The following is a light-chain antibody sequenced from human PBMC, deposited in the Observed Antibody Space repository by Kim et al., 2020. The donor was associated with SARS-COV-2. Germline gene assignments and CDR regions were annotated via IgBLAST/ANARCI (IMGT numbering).Light chain of an antibody. CDR1: QSVLYSSNNKSY. Sequence: DIVMTQSPDSLAVSLGERATINCKSSQSVLYSSNNKSYLAWYQQKPGQPPKLLIYWASTRESGVPDRFSGSGSGTDFTLTISSLQAEDVAVYYCQQYYSTHPTFGQGTKVDIK. J-gene: IGKJ1*01. CDR3: QQYYSTHPT. V-gene: IGKV4-1*01. CDR2: WAS.